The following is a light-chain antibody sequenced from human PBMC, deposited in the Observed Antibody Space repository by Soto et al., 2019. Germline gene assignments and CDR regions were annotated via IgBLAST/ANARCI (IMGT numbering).Light chain of an antibody. Sequence: DIQMTPSPSHLSPYVRTRITTTFRASQSISSWLAWYQQKPGKAPKLLIYKASSLESGVPSRFSGSGSGTEFTLTISSLQPDDFATYYCQQYNSYSWTFGQGTKVDIK. V-gene: IGKV1-5*03. CDR3: QQYNSYSWT. J-gene: IGKJ1*01. CDR1: QSISSW. CDR2: KAS.